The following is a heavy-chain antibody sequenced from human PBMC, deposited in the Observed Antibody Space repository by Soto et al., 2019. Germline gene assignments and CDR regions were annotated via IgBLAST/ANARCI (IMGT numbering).Heavy chain of an antibody. CDR3: ARDGAVPGDTNFDY. CDR1: GYTFTHYA. J-gene: IGHJ4*02. D-gene: IGHD6-19*01. CDR2: INTGNGNT. V-gene: IGHV1-3*04. Sequence: AGGKISCKDSGYTFTHYAMHWVRQAPGQRLEWMGWINTGNGNTEYSQKFQGRVTITTDTSASTAYMELSSLRSEDTAVYYCARDGAVPGDTNFDYSGQGTLVT.